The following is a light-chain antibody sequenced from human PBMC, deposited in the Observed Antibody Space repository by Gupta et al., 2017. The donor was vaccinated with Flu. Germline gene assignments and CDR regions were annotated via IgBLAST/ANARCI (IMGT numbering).Light chain of an antibody. CDR2: GNR. J-gene: IGLJ2*01. Sequence: QSVLTHAPSVSGSPGQWVTLSCTGSSSDIGAGYDVHWYQQLPGTAPKLLIYGNRYRPSGVPDRFSGSKSGTSASLAITGLQAEDEADYYCQSYDSSLSGVVFGGGTKLTVL. CDR3: QSYDSSLSGVV. V-gene: IGLV1-40*01. CDR1: SSDIGAGYD.